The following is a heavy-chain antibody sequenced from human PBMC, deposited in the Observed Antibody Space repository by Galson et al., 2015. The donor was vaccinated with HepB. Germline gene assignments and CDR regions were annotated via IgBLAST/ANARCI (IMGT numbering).Heavy chain of an antibody. Sequence: SVKVSCKAYGYTFNIYGISWVRQAPGQGLEWMGWISGYNNNRNIAQKFQGRVTMTTDTSTSTAYMELRCLRSDDTAVYYCARVGRVRGVVVSGPRAGWFDPWGQGTLVIVSS. J-gene: IGHJ5*02. CDR2: ISGYNNNR. V-gene: IGHV1-18*01. CDR1: GYTFNIYG. D-gene: IGHD2-2*01. CDR3: ARVGRVRGVVVSGPRAGWFDP.